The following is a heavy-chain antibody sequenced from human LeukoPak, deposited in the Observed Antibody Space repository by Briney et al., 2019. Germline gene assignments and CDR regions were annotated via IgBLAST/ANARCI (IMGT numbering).Heavy chain of an antibody. J-gene: IGHJ5*01. CDR1: GFSFSDSW. CDR3: ARGRFWWFA. D-gene: IGHD2-15*01. Sequence: PGGSLRLSCGASGFSFSDSWMSWVRQPPGKGPEWVASIKPDGGETYTVDAVQGRFIISRDNTKNSLSLQMNSLRGDDTAMYYCARGRFWWFAWXXXTLVTVSS. CDR2: IKPDGGET. V-gene: IGHV3-7*01.